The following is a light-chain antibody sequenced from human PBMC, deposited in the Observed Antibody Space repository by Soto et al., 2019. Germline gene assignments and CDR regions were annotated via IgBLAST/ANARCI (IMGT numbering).Light chain of an antibody. CDR2: KSS. V-gene: IGKV1-5*03. CDR1: QTISSW. J-gene: IGKJ1*01. Sequence: DIPMTQSPSTLSGSVGDRVTIACRASQTISSWLAWYQLKPGKAPKLLIYKSSTLKSGVPARFSGSGSGTEFTLTISSLQPDDFATYYGHHYNSYSEAFGQGTK. CDR3: HHYNSYSEA.